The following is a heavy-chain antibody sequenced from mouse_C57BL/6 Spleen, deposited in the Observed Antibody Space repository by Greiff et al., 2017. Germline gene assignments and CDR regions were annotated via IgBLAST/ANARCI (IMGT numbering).Heavy chain of an antibody. CDR3: ARADSSGYDAMDY. D-gene: IGHD3-2*02. CDR2: ISYDGSN. V-gene: IGHV3-6*01. J-gene: IGHJ4*01. Sequence: EVKLQESGPGLVKPSQSLSLTCSVTGYSITSGYYWNWIRQFPGNKLEWMGYISYDGSNNYNPSLKNRISITRDTSKNQFFLKLNSVTTEETATYYCARADSSGYDAMDYWGQGTSVTVSS. CDR1: GYSITSGYY.